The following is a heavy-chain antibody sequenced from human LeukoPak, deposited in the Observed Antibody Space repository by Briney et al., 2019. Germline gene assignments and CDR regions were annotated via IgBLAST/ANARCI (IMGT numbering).Heavy chain of an antibody. V-gene: IGHV1-24*01. CDR2: FDPEDGET. D-gene: IGHD1-26*01. CDR3: ATVRSGSYSAGAFDM. J-gene: IGHJ3*02. Sequence: ASVKVSCKVSGYTLTELSMHWVRQAPGEGLEWMGGFDPEDGETIYAQKFQGRVTMTEDTSTDTAYMELSSLRSEDTAVYYCATVRSGSYSAGAFDMWGQGTMVTVSS. CDR1: GYTLTELS.